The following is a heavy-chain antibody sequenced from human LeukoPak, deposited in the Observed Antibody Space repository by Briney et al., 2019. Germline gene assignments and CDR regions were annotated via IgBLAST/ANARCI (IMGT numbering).Heavy chain of an antibody. CDR1: GGSISSSNW. D-gene: IGHD2-2*01. Sequence: PSGTLSLTCAVSGGSISSSNWWSWVRQPPGKGLEWIGEIYHSGSTNYNPSLKSRVTISVDKSKNQFSLKLSSVTAADTAVYYCARHSSTSCYLCFDYWGQGTLVTVSS. J-gene: IGHJ4*02. CDR3: ARHSSTSCYLCFDY. V-gene: IGHV4-4*02. CDR2: IYHSGST.